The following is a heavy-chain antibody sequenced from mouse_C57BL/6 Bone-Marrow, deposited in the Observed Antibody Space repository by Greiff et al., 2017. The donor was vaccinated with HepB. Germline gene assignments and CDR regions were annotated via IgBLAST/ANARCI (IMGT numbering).Heavy chain of an antibody. J-gene: IGHJ2*01. CDR1: GYTFTDYE. Sequence: QVQLQQSGAELVRPGASVTLSCKASGYTFTDYEMHWVKQTPVHGLEWIGAIDPETGGTAYNQKFKGKAILTADKSSSTAYMELLSLTSEDSAVYYCTRGYFDYWGQGTTLTVSS. CDR3: TRGYFDY. CDR2: IDPETGGT. V-gene: IGHV1-15*01.